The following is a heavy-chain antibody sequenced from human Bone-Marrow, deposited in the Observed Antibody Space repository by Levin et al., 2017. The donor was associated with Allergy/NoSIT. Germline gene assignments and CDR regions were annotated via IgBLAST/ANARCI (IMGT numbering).Heavy chain of an antibody. CDR3: AREIVGDVDFWSGYYTGDY. Sequence: PGGSLRLSCAASGFTFSRSAMHWVRQAPGKGLEWVSVISRDGNNEYYTESVKGRFTISRDNSKNTLYLQMNNLRPEDTAVYFCAREIVGDVDFWSGYYTGDYWGQGTLVTVSS. CDR2: ISRDGNNE. D-gene: IGHD3-3*01. V-gene: IGHV3-30*04. CDR1: GFTFSRSA. J-gene: IGHJ4*02.